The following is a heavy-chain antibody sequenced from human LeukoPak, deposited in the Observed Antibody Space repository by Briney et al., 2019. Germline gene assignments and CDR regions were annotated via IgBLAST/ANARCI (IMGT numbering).Heavy chain of an antibody. CDR2: IYTSGST. Sequence: SETLSLTCTVSGGSISSGSYYWSWIRQPAGKGLEWIGRIYTSGSTNYNPSLKSRVTISVDTSKNQFSLKLSSVTAADTAVYYCARGGKEGWFDPWGQGTLVTVSS. CDR3: ARGGKEGWFDP. V-gene: IGHV4-61*02. D-gene: IGHD1-26*01. J-gene: IGHJ5*02. CDR1: GGSISSGSYY.